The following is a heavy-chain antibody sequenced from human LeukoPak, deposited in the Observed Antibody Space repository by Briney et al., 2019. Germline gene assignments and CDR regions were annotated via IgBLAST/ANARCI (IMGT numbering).Heavy chain of an antibody. CDR2: INLNSGDT. D-gene: IGHD3-16*01. CDR3: ARSGGGGGVFDY. Sequence: GASVKVSCKASGYSSTGYYMHWVRQAPGQGLEWMGWINLNSGDTNYEQKFQGRVTMTRDTSISTAYMELSSLRSDDTAVYYCARSGGGGGVFDYWGQGTLVTVSS. CDR1: GYSSTGYY. V-gene: IGHV1-2*02. J-gene: IGHJ4*02.